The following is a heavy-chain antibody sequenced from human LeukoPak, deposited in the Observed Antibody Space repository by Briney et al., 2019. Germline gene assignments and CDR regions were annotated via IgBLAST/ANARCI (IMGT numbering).Heavy chain of an antibody. Sequence: QPGRSLRLSCAASGFTFSSYGMHWVRQAPGKGLEWVAVISYDGSNKYYADSVKGRFTISRDNSKNTLYLQMNNLRPEDTAVYYCAKDRSSGWYSFQHWGQGTLVSVSS. V-gene: IGHV3-30*18. CDR1: GFTFSSYG. J-gene: IGHJ1*01. D-gene: IGHD6-19*01. CDR3: AKDRSSGWYSFQH. CDR2: ISYDGSNK.